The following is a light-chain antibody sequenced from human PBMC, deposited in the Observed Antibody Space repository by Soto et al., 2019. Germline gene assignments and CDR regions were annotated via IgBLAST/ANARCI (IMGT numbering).Light chain of an antibody. CDR3: SSYTSSFTLL. CDR1: SSDVGAYNY. J-gene: IGLJ2*01. CDR2: DVN. V-gene: IGLV2-14*01. Sequence: QSPLTQPASVSGTPGQSITISCTGTSSDVGAYNYVSWYQQHPGIAPKLMIYDVNNRPSGVSNRFSGSKSGNTASLTISGLQAEDEADYYCSSYTSSFTLLFGGGTKLTV.